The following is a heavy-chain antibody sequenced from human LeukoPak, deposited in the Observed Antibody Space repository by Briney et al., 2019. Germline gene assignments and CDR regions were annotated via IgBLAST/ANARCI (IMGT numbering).Heavy chain of an antibody. CDR3: GRESTGSYSGIDY. Sequence: PGRSLRLSCAASGFTFSSYGIHWVRQAPGKGLEWVAVIWHDGSYKYYADSVKGRFTISRDNSKNMLFLEMNSLRAEDTAVYYCGRESTGSYSGIDYWGQGTPVTVSA. D-gene: IGHD1-26*01. V-gene: IGHV3-33*01. J-gene: IGHJ4*02. CDR1: GFTFSSYG. CDR2: IWHDGSYK.